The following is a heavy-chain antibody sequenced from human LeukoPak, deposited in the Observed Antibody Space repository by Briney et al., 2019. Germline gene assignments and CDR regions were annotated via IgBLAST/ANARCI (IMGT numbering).Heavy chain of an antibody. Sequence: GGSLRLSFAGSGFNCSSFGMHRVRPGPGQGVEWGALISYDGSNKYYADSVKGRFTISRDNSKNTLYLQMNSLRAEDTAVYSCAKSLMIVVLNSFDYWGQGTLVTVSS. CDR2: ISYDGSNK. CDR1: GFNCSSFG. D-gene: IGHD3-22*01. V-gene: IGHV3-30*18. CDR3: AKSLMIVVLNSFDY. J-gene: IGHJ4*02.